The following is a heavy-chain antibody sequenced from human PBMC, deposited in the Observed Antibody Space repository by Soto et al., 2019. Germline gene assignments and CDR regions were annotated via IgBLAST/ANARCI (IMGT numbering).Heavy chain of an antibody. CDR3: AKTVDTAMVFDY. CDR1: GFTFRSYS. CDR2: ISGSGGST. D-gene: IGHD5-18*01. Sequence: GGSLRLSCAASGFTFRSYSMNWVRQAPGKGLEWVSAISGSGGSTYYADSVKGRFTISRDNSKNTLYLQMNSLRAEDTAVYYCAKTVDTAMVFDYWGQGTLVTVSS. J-gene: IGHJ4*02. V-gene: IGHV3-23*01.